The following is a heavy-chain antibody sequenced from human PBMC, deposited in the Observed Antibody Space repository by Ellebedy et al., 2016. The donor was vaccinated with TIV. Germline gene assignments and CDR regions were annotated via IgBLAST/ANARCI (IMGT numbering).Heavy chain of an antibody. V-gene: IGHV3-30*02. CDR3: VKGAFPVPTVMAV. CDR2: KRFDGRME. Sequence: PGGSLRLSCVASGFRLSTHGMHWVRQAPGKGLEWVAFKRFDGRMEYNGDSVKGRFIISRDVSKNTLYLQMNSLRVDDTAVYYCVKGAFPVPTVMAVWGQGTTVTVSS. D-gene: IGHD4-17*01. J-gene: IGHJ6*02. CDR1: GFRLSTHG.